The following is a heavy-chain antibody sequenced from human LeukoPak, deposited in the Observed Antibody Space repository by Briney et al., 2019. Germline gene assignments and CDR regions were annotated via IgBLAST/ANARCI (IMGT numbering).Heavy chain of an antibody. CDR3: ARDRNYYDSRVLDY. J-gene: IGHJ4*02. V-gene: IGHV4-59*01. D-gene: IGHD3-22*01. CDR2: IYYSGST. Sequence: PSETLSLTCTVSGGSISSYYWSWIRQPPGKGLEWIGYIYYSGSTNYNPPLKSRVTISVDTSKNQFSLKLSSVTAADTAVYYCARDRNYYDSRVLDYWGQGTLVTVSS. CDR1: GGSISSYY.